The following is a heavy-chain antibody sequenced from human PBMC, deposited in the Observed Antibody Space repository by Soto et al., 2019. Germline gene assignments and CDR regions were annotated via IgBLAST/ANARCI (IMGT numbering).Heavy chain of an antibody. D-gene: IGHD7-27*01. J-gene: IGHJ4*02. V-gene: IGHV3-74*01. CDR2: ISGDASST. CDR3: TRGGTSTTDWGLFDS. CDR1: GFTFSDNW. Sequence: EVKVVESGGGLVQPGGSLRLSCAASGFTFSDNWMHWVRQPPGKGPVWVSRISGDASSTSYADSVKGRFTISRDSAKNNVYLQKDSLRVEDTAVYYCTRGGTSTTDWGLFDSWGQGTLVTVSS.